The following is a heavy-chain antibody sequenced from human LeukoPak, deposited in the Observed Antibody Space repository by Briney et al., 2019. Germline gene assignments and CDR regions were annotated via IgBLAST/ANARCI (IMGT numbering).Heavy chain of an antibody. CDR2: FDPEDGET. J-gene: IGHJ6*02. V-gene: IGHV1-24*01. CDR3: ATAIGERFGMVRGVIIPAKVYYYGMDV. CDR1: GYTLTELS. D-gene: IGHD3-10*01. Sequence: ASVKVSCKVSGYTLTELSMHWVRQAPGKGLEWMGGFDPEDGETIYAQKFQGRVTMTEDTSTDTAYMELSSLRSEDTAVYYCATAIGERFGMVRGVIIPAKVYYYGMDVWGQGTTVTVSS.